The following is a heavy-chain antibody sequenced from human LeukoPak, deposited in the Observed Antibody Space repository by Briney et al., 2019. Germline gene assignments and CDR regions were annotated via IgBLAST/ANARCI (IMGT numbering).Heavy chain of an antibody. D-gene: IGHD2-21*01. J-gene: IGHJ4*02. V-gene: IGHV1-69*13. CDR2: IIPFLGTT. CDR1: GGVFTTYA. Sequence: ASVKVSCKASGGVFTTYAISWVRQAPGQGLEWMGGIIPFLGTTNYAQKFQGRVTITADEPSRTAYMELTYLRSDDTAVYYCTIIPNVILFTHYFEYWGQGTLVTVSS. CDR3: TIIPNVILFTHYFEY.